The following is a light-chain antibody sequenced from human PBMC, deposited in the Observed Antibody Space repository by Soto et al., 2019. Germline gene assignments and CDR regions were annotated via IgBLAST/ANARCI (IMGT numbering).Light chain of an antibody. CDR2: GAS. CDR3: QQYGLSRI. V-gene: IGKV3-15*01. Sequence: EIVMTQSPATLSVSPGQRATLSCRASQSISSDLAWYQQKPGQAPRLLISGASTRATGIPARFSGSGSGTDFTLTITSLEPEDFAVYYCQQYGLSRIFGGGTKVDIK. CDR1: QSISSD. J-gene: IGKJ4*01.